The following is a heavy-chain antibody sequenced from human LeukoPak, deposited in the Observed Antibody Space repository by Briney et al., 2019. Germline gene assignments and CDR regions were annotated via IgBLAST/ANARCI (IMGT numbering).Heavy chain of an antibody. V-gene: IGHV1-69*05. CDR1: GGTFSNYA. CDR2: FMPIFGTS. D-gene: IGHD3-22*01. Sequence: SVKVSCKASGGTFSNYAISWVRQAPGQGLEWMGRFMPIFGTSNHAQKFQGRVTITTDESTTTAYMELSSLKSEDTAVYYCARGESYTSSGYYYWGQGTLVTVSS. CDR3: ARGESYTSSGYYY. J-gene: IGHJ4*02.